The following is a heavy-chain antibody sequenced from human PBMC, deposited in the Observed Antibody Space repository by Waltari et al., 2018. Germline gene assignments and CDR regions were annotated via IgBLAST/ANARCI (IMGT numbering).Heavy chain of an antibody. CDR2: ISSSSSYI. Sequence: EVQLVESGGGLVKPGGSLRLSCAASGFTFSSYSMNWVRQAPGKGLEWVSSISSSSSYIYYGDSVKGRFTISRDNAKNSLYLQMNSLRAEDTAVYYCARDRHYYDSSGYGYWGQGTLVTVSS. V-gene: IGHV3-21*01. D-gene: IGHD3-22*01. CDR3: ARDRHYYDSSGYGY. J-gene: IGHJ4*02. CDR1: GFTFSSYS.